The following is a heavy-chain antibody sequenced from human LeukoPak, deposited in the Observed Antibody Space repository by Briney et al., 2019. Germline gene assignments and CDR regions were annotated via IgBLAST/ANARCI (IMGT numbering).Heavy chain of an antibody. CDR1: GGSFSGYY. D-gene: IGHD6-25*01. J-gene: IGHJ4*02. CDR2: INHSGST. Sequence: SETLSLTCAVYGGSFSGYYWSWIRQPPGKGLEWIGEINHSGSTNYNPSLKSRVTISVDTSKNQLFLKLSSVTAADTAVYYCARGHQRLYYFDYWGQGTLVTVSS. CDR3: ARGHQRLYYFDY. V-gene: IGHV4-34*01.